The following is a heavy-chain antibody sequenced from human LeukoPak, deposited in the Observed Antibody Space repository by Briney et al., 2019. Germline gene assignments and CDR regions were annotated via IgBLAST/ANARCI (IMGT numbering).Heavy chain of an antibody. Sequence: SETLCLTCAVYGGPFSGYYWSWIRQPPGKGLEWIGEINHSGSTNYNPSLKSRVTISVDTSKNQFSLKLSSVTAADTAVYYCARVRRSSSVVDYWGQGTLVTVSS. CDR1: GGPFSGYY. V-gene: IGHV4-34*01. D-gene: IGHD6-6*01. CDR2: INHSGST. CDR3: ARVRRSSSVVDY. J-gene: IGHJ4*02.